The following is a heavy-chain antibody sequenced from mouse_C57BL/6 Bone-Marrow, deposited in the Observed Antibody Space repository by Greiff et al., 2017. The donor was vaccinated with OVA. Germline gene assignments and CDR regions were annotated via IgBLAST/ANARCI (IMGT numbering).Heavy chain of an antibody. CDR1: GYSITSGYY. V-gene: IGHV3-6*01. D-gene: IGHD2-3*01. CDR2: ISYDGSN. CDR3: ARWLLNYYYAMDY. J-gene: IGHJ4*01. Sequence: VQLKESGPGLVKPSQSLSLTCSVTGYSITSGYYWNWIRQFPGNTLEWMGYISYDGSNNYNPSLKNRISITRDTSKNQFFLKLNSVTTEDTATYYCARWLLNYYYAMDYWGQGTSVTVSS.